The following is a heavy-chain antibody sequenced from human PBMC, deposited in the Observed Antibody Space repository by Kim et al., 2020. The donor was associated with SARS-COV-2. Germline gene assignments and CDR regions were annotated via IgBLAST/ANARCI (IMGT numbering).Heavy chain of an antibody. D-gene: IGHD6-13*01. J-gene: IGHJ2*01. Sequence: SETLSLTCTVSGGSISSSSYYWGWIRQPPGKGLEWIGSIYYSGSTYYNPSLKSRVTISVDTSKNQFSLKLSSVTAADTAVYYCARDSRIWTGYSSSQIIFIRGGWYFDLWGRGTLVTVSS. V-gene: IGHV4-39*07. CDR3: ARDSRIWTGYSSSQIIFIRGGWYFDL. CDR1: GGSISSSSYY. CDR2: IYYSGST.